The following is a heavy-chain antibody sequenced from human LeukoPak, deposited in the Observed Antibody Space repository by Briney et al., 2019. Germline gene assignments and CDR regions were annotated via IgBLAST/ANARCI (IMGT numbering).Heavy chain of an antibody. CDR1: GFTFSDHY. V-gene: IGHV3-11*01. Sequence: GGSLRLSCTASGFTFSDHYMTWIRQAPGKRLEWVSYISDDSSILYYADSVKGRFTVSRDNARNSLYLQMNGLRVDDTAVYYCARDQYGSPLWGQGTVVTVSS. CDR3: ARDQYGSPL. D-gene: IGHD2/OR15-2a*01. CDR2: ISDDSSIL. J-gene: IGHJ3*01.